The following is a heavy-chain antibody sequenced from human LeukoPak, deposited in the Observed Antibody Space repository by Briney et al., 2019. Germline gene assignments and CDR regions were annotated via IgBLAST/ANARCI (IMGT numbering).Heavy chain of an antibody. CDR1: GFTFTGYY. Sequence: ASVKVSCKASGFTFTGYYMHWVRQAPGQGLEWMGIINPSGHITNYAQKFQGRLTVTRDTSISTAYMELSRLRSDDTAVYYCTRSVRNGHIDYWGQGTLVTVSS. J-gene: IGHJ4*02. CDR3: TRSVRNGHIDY. D-gene: IGHD2-21*01. V-gene: IGHV1-46*01. CDR2: INPSGHIT.